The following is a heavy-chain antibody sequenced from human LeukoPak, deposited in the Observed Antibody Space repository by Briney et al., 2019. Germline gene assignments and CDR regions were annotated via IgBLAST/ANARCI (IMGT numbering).Heavy chain of an antibody. D-gene: IGHD3-22*01. CDR1: GGTFSSYA. Sequence: ASAKVSCKASGGTFSSYAISWVRQAPGQGLEWMGGIIPIFGTANYAQKFQGRVTITADESTSTAYMELSSLRSEDTAVYYCARVVGYYDSSGYLTDWYFDLWGRGTLVTVSS. V-gene: IGHV1-69*13. CDR3: ARVVGYYDSSGYLTDWYFDL. CDR2: IIPIFGTA. J-gene: IGHJ2*01.